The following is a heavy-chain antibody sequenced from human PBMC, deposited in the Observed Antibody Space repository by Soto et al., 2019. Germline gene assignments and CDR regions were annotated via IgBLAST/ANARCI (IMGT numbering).Heavy chain of an antibody. CDR3: ARQVSPNSRGWYTVVVRWFDS. V-gene: IGHV4-31*03. CDR1: GGCIGSGDYY. D-gene: IGHD6-19*01. J-gene: IGHJ5*01. Sequence: QVQLQESGPGLVKPSQTLSITCTVSGGCIGSGDYYWSWIRQHPGKGLEWIGYIYYSGDTYYNPSLQSRVTISVDTPKNQFSLKLTSVTAAGSAVYYCARQVSPNSRGWYTVVVRWFDSWGQGTLVTVSS. CDR2: IYYSGDT.